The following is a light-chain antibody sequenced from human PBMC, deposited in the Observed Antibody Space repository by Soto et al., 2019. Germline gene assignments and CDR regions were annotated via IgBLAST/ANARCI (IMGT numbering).Light chain of an antibody. CDR2: GVS. CDR1: SSDVGDYNY. V-gene: IGLV2-14*01. Sequence: QSALTQPASVSGSPGQSITISCTGTSSDVGDYNYVSWYQQLPGKAPKLIIYGVSNRPSGISNRFSGSKSGNTASLTVSGLQAEDEADYYCSSYTATNTLVFGGGTKVTVL. CDR3: SSYTATNTLV. J-gene: IGLJ2*01.